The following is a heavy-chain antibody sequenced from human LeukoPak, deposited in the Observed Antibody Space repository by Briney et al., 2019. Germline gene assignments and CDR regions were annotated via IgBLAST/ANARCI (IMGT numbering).Heavy chain of an antibody. CDR2: ISSSSSYI. D-gene: IGHD4-17*01. CDR1: GFTFSSYR. CDR3: ARTKNDYGDLFDY. Sequence: PGGSLRLSCAASGFTFSSYRMSWVRPAPGEGLGWVSSISSSSSYIYYADSVKGRFTISRDNAKNSLYLQMNSLRAEDTAVYYCARTKNDYGDLFDYWGQGTLITVSS. V-gene: IGHV3-21*04. J-gene: IGHJ4*02.